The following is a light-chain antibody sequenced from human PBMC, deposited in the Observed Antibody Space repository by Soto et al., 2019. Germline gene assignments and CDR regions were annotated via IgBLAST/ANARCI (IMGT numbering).Light chain of an antibody. CDR2: GAS. CDR3: QQYNTWPPDRT. CDR1: QSVGSN. J-gene: IGKJ1*01. Sequence: EIVMTQSPATLSVSPGERATLSCRASQSVGSNLAWYQQKPGQAPRLLIYGASTRATGIPARFSGSGSGTEFTLTISSLHSEDFAIYFCQQYNTWPPDRTFGQGTKVEIK. V-gene: IGKV3-15*01.